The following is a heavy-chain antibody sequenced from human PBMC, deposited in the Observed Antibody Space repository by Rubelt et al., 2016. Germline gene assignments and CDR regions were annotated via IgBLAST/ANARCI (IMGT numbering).Heavy chain of an antibody. CDR3: AKDGAAAGTRVDYYYYMDV. J-gene: IGHJ6*03. D-gene: IGHD6-13*01. V-gene: IGHV3-30*18. CDR2: ISYDGSNK. Sequence: QVQLVESGGGVVQPGRSLRLSCAASGFTFSSYGMHWVRQAPGKGLEWVAVISYDGSNKYYADSVKGRFTISRDNSKNTLYLQMNSLRAEDTAVYYCAKDGAAAGTRVDYYYYMDVWGKGTTVTVSS. CDR1: GFTFSSYG.